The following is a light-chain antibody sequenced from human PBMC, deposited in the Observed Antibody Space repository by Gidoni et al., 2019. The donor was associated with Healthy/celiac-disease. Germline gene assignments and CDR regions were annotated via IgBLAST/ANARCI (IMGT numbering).Light chain of an antibody. J-gene: IGKJ1*01. V-gene: IGKV1-39*01. CDR3: QQSYSTRWT. CDR1: QSIRSD. Sequence: IQMTQSPSSLSASVGDRVTITCRASQSIRSDLNWYQQKPGKAPKLLIYAASSLQSGVPSRFSGSGSGTEFTLTISSLQPEDFATYYCQQSYSTRWTFGQGTKVEIK. CDR2: AAS.